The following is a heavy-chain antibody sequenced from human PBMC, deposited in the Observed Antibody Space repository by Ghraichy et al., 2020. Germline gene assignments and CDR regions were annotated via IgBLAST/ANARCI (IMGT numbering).Heavy chain of an antibody. J-gene: IGHJ4*02. CDR2: IYYSGST. Sequence: SETLSLTCTVSGGSISRSSYYWGWIRQPPGKGLEWIGSIYYSGSTHYNPSLKSRVTISVDTSKNQFSLKLSSVTAADTAVYYCARLTSGWYYFGYWGQGTLVTVSS. CDR3: ARLTSGWYYFGY. D-gene: IGHD6-19*01. CDR1: GGSISRSSYY. V-gene: IGHV4-39*01.